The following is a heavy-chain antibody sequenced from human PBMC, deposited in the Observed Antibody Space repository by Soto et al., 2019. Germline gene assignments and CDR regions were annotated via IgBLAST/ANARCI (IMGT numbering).Heavy chain of an antibody. D-gene: IGHD2-2*01. J-gene: IGHJ6*02. CDR3: ARYTVGRYCSSTSCFYGMDV. CDR2: IYYSGST. Sequence: PSETLSLTCTVSGGSISSSSYYWGWIRQPPGKGLEWIGSIYYSGSTYYNPSLKSRVTISVDTSKNQFSLKLSSVTAADTAVYYCARYTVGRYCSSTSCFYGMDVWGQGTKVTVS. CDR1: GGSISSSSYY. V-gene: IGHV4-39*01.